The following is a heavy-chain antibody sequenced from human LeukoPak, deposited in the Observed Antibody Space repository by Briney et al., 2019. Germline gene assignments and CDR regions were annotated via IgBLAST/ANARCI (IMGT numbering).Heavy chain of an antibody. CDR1: GFTFSSYA. D-gene: IGHD4/OR15-4a*01. CDR2: ISNSGGST. J-gene: IGHJ6*02. V-gene: IGHV3-23*01. Sequence: PGGSLRLSCAASGFTFSSYAMSWVRQAPGKGLEWVSGISNSGGSTYYADSVKARFTISRDNSKNTLYLQMNSLRAEDTAVYYSAKFWAWGGAIFPLYYGMDVWGQGTTVTVSS. CDR3: AKFWAWGGAIFPLYYGMDV.